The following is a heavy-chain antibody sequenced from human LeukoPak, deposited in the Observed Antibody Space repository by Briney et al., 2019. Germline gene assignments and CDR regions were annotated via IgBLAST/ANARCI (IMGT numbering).Heavy chain of an antibody. CDR3: ARALPMFRGLSSWDY. V-gene: IGHV1-2*02. J-gene: IGHJ4*02. CDR2: INPNSGGT. Sequence: ASLKVSCKASGYTFTHCYIHWVRQAPGQGLEWMGCINPNSGGTNYAQKFQGRVTMTRGTSISTAYMELSSLRSDDTAVYYCARALPMFRGLSSWDYWGQGTLVIVSS. D-gene: IGHD3-10*01. CDR1: GYTFTHCY.